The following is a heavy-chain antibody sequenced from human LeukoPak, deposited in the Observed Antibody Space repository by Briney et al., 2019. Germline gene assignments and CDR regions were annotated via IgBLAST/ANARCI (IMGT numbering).Heavy chain of an antibody. Sequence: SETLSLTCAVYGGSFSGYYWSWIRQPPGKGLEWIGEINHSGSTNNNPSLKCRVTISVDTSKNQFSLTLSSVTAADTAVYYCARGFAGLYDSSGYSLDYWGQGTLVTVSS. J-gene: IGHJ4*02. CDR3: ARGFAGLYDSSGYSLDY. CDR2: INHSGST. V-gene: IGHV4-34*01. D-gene: IGHD3-22*01. CDR1: GGSFSGYY.